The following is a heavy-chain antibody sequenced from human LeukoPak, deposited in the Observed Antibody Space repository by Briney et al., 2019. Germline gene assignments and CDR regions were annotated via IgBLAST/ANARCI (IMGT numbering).Heavy chain of an antibody. CDR3: ASGSHYDSSGYYRSNDY. Sequence: GSSVKVSCKASGGTFSSYAISWVRQAPGQGLEWMGGIIPIFGIANYAQKFQGRVTITADKSTSTAYMELSSLRSEDTAVYYCASGSHYDSSGYYRSNDYWGQGTLVTVSS. CDR1: GGTFSSYA. J-gene: IGHJ4*02. D-gene: IGHD3-22*01. V-gene: IGHV1-69*17. CDR2: IIPIFGIA.